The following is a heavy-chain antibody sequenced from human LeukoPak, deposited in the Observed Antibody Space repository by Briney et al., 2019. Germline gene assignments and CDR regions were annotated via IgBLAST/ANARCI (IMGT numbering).Heavy chain of an antibody. CDR3: ATPGSGTFYSVPNFDY. Sequence: PGGSLRLSCAASGFTFSSYALHWVRKAPGKGLEWVAVISYDGSNKYYADSVKGRFTISRDNSQSALYLQMNSLRPEDTAVYYCATPGSGTFYSVPNFDYWGQGTLVTVSS. J-gene: IGHJ4*02. CDR1: GFTFSSYA. CDR2: ISYDGSNK. D-gene: IGHD3-10*01. V-gene: IGHV3-30*14.